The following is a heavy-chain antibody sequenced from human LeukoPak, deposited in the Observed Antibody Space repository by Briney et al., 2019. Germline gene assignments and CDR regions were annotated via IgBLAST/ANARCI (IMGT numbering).Heavy chain of an antibody. CDR1: GGSISSYY. D-gene: IGHD3-10*01. CDR2: IYYSGST. J-gene: IGHJ4*02. CDR3: ARGYGSVDY. Sequence: SETLSLTCTVSGGSISSYYWSWIRQPPGKGLEWIGYIYYSGSTNYNPSLKSRVTISVDTSKNQFPLKLSSVTAADTAVYYCARGYGSVDYWGQGTLVTVSS. V-gene: IGHV4-59*01.